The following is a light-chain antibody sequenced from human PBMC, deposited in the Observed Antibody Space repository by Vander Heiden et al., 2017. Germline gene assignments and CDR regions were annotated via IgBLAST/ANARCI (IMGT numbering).Light chain of an antibody. J-gene: IGKJ3*01. Sequence: DIVLTQSPATLSLSPGERPTLSCRASQSVSSYLAWYQQKPGQAPRLLIYDASNRATGIPARFSGSGSGTDFTLTISSLEPEDFAVYYCQQRSNWPLTFGPGTKVDIK. CDR3: QQRSNWPLT. CDR2: DAS. V-gene: IGKV3-11*01. CDR1: QSVSSY.